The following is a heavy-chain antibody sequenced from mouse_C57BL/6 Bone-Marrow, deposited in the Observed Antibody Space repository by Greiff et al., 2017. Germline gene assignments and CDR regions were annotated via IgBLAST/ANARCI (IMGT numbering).Heavy chain of an antibody. Sequence: QVQLQQSGAELARPGASVKLSCKASGYTFTSYGISWVKQRTGQGLEWIGEIYPRSGNTYYNEKFKGKATLTSDKSSSTAYMELRSLTSEDSAVYFCARWLLRAWFAYWGQGTLVTVSA. J-gene: IGHJ3*01. D-gene: IGHD2-3*01. CDR1: GYTFTSYG. CDR2: IYPRSGNT. CDR3: ARWLLRAWFAY. V-gene: IGHV1-81*01.